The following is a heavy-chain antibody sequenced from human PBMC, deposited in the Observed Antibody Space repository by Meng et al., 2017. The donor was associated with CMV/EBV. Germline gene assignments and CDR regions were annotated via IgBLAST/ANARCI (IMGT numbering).Heavy chain of an antibody. D-gene: IGHD6-13*01. Sequence: GGSLRLSCKVSGYSFTTYWIGWVRQMPGKGLEWLGIIYPGDSDTRYSPSFQGQVTISADKSISTAYLQWSSLKASDTAIYYCARHSAPNVAASGVIYFDYWGQGTLVTVSS. J-gene: IGHJ4*02. CDR2: IYPGDSDT. CDR3: ARHSAPNVAASGVIYFDY. CDR1: GYSFTTYW. V-gene: IGHV5-51*01.